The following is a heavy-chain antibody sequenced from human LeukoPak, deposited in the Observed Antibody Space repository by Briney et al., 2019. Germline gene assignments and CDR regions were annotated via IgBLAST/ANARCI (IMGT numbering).Heavy chain of an antibody. CDR1: GFTFSSYA. Sequence: GGSLRLSCAAPGFTFSSYAMSWVRQAPGKGLEWVSAISGSGGSTYYADSVKGRFTISRDNSKNTLYLQMNSLRAEDTAVYYWAEAGIRYFDWLLNDYWGQGTLVTVSS. D-gene: IGHD3-9*01. CDR2: ISGSGGST. CDR3: AEAGIRYFDWLLNDY. V-gene: IGHV3-23*01. J-gene: IGHJ4*02.